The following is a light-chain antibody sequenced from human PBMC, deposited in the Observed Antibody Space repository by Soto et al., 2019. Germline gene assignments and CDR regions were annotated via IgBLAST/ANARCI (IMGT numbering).Light chain of an antibody. Sequence: EIVLTQSPGTLSLSPGERATLSCRASQSVSSGFLAWYQQKPGQAPRLLIYGAYSRATGVQDRFSGSGSGTDFTLTIRSLEPEDFAVYYCKQRSNWPSTFGQGTKVDIK. CDR2: GAY. V-gene: IGKV3D-20*02. CDR1: QSVSSGF. J-gene: IGKJ1*01. CDR3: KQRSNWPST.